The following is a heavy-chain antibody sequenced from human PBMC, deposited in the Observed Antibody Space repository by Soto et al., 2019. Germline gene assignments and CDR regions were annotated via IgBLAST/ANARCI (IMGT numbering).Heavy chain of an antibody. V-gene: IGHV3-23*01. Sequence: LRLSCAASGFSFSSYAMSWVRQAPGKGLEWASAISVSGGTTLYADSVRGRFTISRDNSKNTLYLQMNSLRPDDTAVYYCAKGDYGDYSVDYWGQGTLVTVSS. J-gene: IGHJ4*02. CDR3: AKGDYGDYSVDY. CDR2: ISVSGGTT. CDR1: GFSFSSYA. D-gene: IGHD4-17*01.